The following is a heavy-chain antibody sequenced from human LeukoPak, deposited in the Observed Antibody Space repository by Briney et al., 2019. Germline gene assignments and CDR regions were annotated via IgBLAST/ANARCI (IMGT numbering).Heavy chain of an antibody. J-gene: IGHJ4*02. D-gene: IGHD4/OR15-4a*01. CDR1: GVTVSSNS. CDR2: IYSDNT. Sequence: GGSLRLSCTVSGVTVSSNSMSWGRQGPGEGLGWVSFIYSDNTHYSDSVKGRFTISRDNSKNTLYLQMNSLRAEDTAVYYCARRAGAYSHPYDYWGQGTLVTVSS. CDR3: ARRAGAYSHPYDY. V-gene: IGHV3-53*01.